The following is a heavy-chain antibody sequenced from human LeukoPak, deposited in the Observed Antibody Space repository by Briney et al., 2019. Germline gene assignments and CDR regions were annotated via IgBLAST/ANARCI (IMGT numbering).Heavy chain of an antibody. D-gene: IGHD7-27*01. CDR1: GGSISSGGYS. J-gene: IGHJ4*02. V-gene: IGHV4-30-2*01. CDR2: IYHSGST. Sequence: SETLSLTCAVSGGSISSGGYSWSWIRQPPGKGLEWIGYIYHSGSTYYNPSLKSRVTISVDRSKNQFSLKLSSVTAADTAVYYCARHLGQYYFDYWGQGTLVTVSS. CDR3: ARHLGQYYFDY.